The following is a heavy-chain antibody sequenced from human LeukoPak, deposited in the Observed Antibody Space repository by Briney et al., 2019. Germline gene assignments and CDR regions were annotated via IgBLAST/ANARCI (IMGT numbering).Heavy chain of an antibody. CDR2: IGGSGGST. V-gene: IGHV3-23*01. J-gene: IGHJ4*02. D-gene: IGHD5-18*01. CDR1: GFTFSSYA. CDR3: AKEFGYSYGPYYFDY. Sequence: PGGSLRLSCAASGFTFSSYAMSWVRQAPGKGLEWVSAIGGSGGSTYYADSVKGRFTISRDNSKNTLYLQMNSLRAEDTAVYYCAKEFGYSYGPYYFDYWGQGTLVTVSS.